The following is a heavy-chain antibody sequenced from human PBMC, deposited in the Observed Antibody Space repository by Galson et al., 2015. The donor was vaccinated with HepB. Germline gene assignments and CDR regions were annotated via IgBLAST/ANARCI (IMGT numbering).Heavy chain of an antibody. V-gene: IGHV3-66*01. D-gene: IGHD3-3*01. Sequence: SLRLSCAASGFTVSSNYMSWVRQAPGKGLEWVSVIYSGGSTYYADSVKGRFTISRDNSKNTLYLQMNSLRAEDTAVYYCARDSRADFWSGYYPYYYYMDVWGKGTTVTVSS. J-gene: IGHJ6*03. CDR1: GFTVSSNY. CDR2: IYSGGST. CDR3: ARDSRADFWSGYYPYYYYMDV.